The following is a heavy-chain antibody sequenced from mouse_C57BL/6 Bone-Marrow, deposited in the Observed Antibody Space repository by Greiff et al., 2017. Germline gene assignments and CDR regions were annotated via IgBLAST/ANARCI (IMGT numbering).Heavy chain of an antibody. CDR3: TTHEYYYSTYDYYAMDY. J-gene: IGHJ4*01. D-gene: IGHD2-5*01. V-gene: IGHV5-6*01. Sequence: EVHLVESGGDLVKPGGSLKLSCAASGFTFSSYGMSWVRQTPDKRLEWVATISSGGSYTYYPDSVKGRFTISRDNAKNTLYLQMSSLKSEDTAMYYCTTHEYYYSTYDYYAMDYWGQGTSLTVSS. CDR2: ISSGGSYT. CDR1: GFTFSSYG.